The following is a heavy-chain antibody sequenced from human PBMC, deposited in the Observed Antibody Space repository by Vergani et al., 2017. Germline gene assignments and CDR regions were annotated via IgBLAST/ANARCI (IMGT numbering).Heavy chain of an antibody. CDR1: GYNFANYG. J-gene: IGHJ5*02. CDR2: LGPDNGNM. Sequence: LLVQSGSEVKNPGASVRVTCKASGYNFANYGIAWVRQAPGQGLEWMGWLGPDNGNMKYAQKFQGRLKMTTDTSTNTAFLELRSLRSEDTAVYYCARGCCSGERCYSFWREIVVPFDPWGQGTLVTVSS. V-gene: IGHV1-18*01. D-gene: IGHD2-15*01. CDR3: ARGCCSGERCYSFWREIVVPFDP.